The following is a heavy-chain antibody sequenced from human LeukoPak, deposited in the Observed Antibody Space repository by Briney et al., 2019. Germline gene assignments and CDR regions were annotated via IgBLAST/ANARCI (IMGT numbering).Heavy chain of an antibody. D-gene: IGHD1-14*01. J-gene: IGHJ4*02. CDR1: GYTFTGYY. CDR2: INPNSGGT. Sequence: ASVKVSCKASGYTFTGYYLHWVRQAPGQGLEWMGWINPNSGGTSYAQDFQGRVTMTRDTSISTAYMELSRLTSDDTAVYFCARIAGTTGSWGQGTLVTVSS. CDR3: ARIAGTTGS. V-gene: IGHV1-2*02.